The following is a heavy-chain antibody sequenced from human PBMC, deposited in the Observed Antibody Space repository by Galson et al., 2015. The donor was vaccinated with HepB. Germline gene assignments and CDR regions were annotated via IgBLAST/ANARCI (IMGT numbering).Heavy chain of an antibody. J-gene: IGHJ2*01. Sequence: SLRLSCAASDFIVSSNYMTWVRQAPGKGLEWVSIIYSGSSTDYAESVKGRFTVSRDKSKNTLYLHMNSLRAEDTAIYYCARARGDWYFDLWGRGTLVTVSS. CDR1: DFIVSSNY. CDR2: IYSGSST. V-gene: IGHV3-53*01. CDR3: ARARGDWYFDL.